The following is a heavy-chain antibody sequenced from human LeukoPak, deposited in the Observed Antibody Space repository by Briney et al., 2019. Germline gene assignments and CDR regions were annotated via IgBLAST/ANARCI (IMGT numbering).Heavy chain of an antibody. CDR3: ARHLRGSVAAGLNWFDP. J-gene: IGHJ5*02. CDR1: GGTFSSYA. D-gene: IGHD6-6*01. Sequence: SVKVSCKASGGTFSSYAISWVRQAPGQGLEWMGGIIPIFGTANYAQKFQGRVTITTDESTSTAYMELSSLRSEDTAVYYCARHLRGSVAAGLNWFDPWGQGTLVTVSS. V-gene: IGHV1-69*05. CDR2: IIPIFGTA.